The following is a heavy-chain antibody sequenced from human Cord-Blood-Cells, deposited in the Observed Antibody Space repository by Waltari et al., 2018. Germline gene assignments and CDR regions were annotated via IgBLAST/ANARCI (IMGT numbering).Heavy chain of an antibody. D-gene: IGHD1-26*01. J-gene: IGHJ4*02. CDR1: GGSFSGYY. CDR2: SNHSGSS. Sequence: QVQLQQWGAGLLKPSETLSLTCAVYGGSFSGYYWSWIRQPPGKGLEWIGESNHSGSSTCNPSLKSRVTISVDTSTHQFSLKLSSVTAADTAVYDCASRRGSSFDYWGQGTLVTVSS. V-gene: IGHV4-34*01. CDR3: ASRRGSSFDY.